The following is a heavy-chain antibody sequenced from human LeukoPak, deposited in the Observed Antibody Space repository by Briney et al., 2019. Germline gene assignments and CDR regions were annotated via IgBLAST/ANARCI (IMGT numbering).Heavy chain of an antibody. D-gene: IGHD6-13*01. CDR3: ARDLPPTYSSSEYGMDV. V-gene: IGHV3-66*01. CDR1: GFTVSSNY. CDR2: IYSGGST. J-gene: IGHJ6*02. Sequence: PGGSLRLSCAVSGFTVSSNYMSWVRQAPGKELEWVSVIYSGGSTYYADSVKGRFTISRDNSKNTLYLQMNSLRAEDTAVYYCARDLPPTYSSSEYGMDVWGQGTTVTVSS.